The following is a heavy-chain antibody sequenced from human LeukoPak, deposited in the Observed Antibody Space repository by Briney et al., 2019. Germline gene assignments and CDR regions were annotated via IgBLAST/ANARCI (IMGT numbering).Heavy chain of an antibody. J-gene: IGHJ4*02. CDR2: ISWDGGST. V-gene: IGHV3-43*01. CDR1: GFTFSSYS. Sequence: GGSLRLSCAASGFTFSSYSMNWVRQAPGKGLEWVSLISWDGGSTYYADSVKGRFTISRDNSKNSLYLQMNSLRTEDTALYYCAKDKLGSSWPYYFDYWGQGTLVTVSS. D-gene: IGHD6-13*01. CDR3: AKDKLGSSWPYYFDY.